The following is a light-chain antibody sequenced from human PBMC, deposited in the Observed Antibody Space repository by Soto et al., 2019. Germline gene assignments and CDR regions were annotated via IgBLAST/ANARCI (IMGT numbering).Light chain of an antibody. CDR1: SSDVGSNNR. V-gene: IGLV2-18*02. CDR2: EVS. Sequence: QSAXTQPPSVSGSPGQSVTISCTGTSSDVGSNNRVSWYQQPPGTAPKLMIYEVSNRPSGVPDRFSGSKSGNTASLTISGLRAEDEADYYCTSYTSSTTPCVFGTGTKVTVL. J-gene: IGLJ1*01. CDR3: TSYTSSTTPCV.